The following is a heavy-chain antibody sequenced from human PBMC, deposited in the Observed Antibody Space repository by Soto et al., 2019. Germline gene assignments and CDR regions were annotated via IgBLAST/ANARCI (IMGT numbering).Heavy chain of an antibody. CDR1: GFTFSSYG. J-gene: IGHJ4*02. V-gene: IGHV3-30*18. Sequence: GGSLRLSCAASGFTFSSYGMHWVRQAPGKGLEWVAAISYDGSNKYYADSVKGRFTISRDNSKNTLYLQMNSLRAEGTAVYYCAKDRESQIDYWGQGTLVTVSS. CDR3: AKDRESQIDY. CDR2: ISYDGSNK.